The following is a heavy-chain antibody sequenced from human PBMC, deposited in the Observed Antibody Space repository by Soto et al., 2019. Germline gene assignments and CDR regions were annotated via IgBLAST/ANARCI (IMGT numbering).Heavy chain of an antibody. CDR2: ISYDGSNK. V-gene: IGHV3-30*03. CDR1: GFTFSSYG. J-gene: IGHJ4*01. CDR3: APLFGAFHY. Sequence: QVQLVESGGGVVQPGRSLRLSCAASGFTFSSYGMHWVRQAPGKGLEWVAVISYDGSNKYYADSVKGRFTISRDNSKNALYLQMNSLSAEDTPVYYCAPLFGAFHYWGHGTLVTVSS. D-gene: IGHD3-10*02.